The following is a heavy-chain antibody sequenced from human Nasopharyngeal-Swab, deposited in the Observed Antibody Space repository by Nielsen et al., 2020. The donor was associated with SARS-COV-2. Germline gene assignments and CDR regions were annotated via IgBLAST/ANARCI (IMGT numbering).Heavy chain of an antibody. CDR2: INTNTGNP. D-gene: IGHD3-16*02. CDR1: GYTFTSYA. V-gene: IGHV7-4-1*02. J-gene: IGHJ6*02. Sequence: ASVKVSCKASGYTFTSYAMNWVRQAPGQGLGWMGWINTNTGNPTYAQGFTGRFVFSLDTSVSTAYLQISSLKAEDTAVYYCARGDAITFGGVIVRYYYYGMDVWGQGTTVTVSS. CDR3: ARGDAITFGGVIVRYYYYGMDV.